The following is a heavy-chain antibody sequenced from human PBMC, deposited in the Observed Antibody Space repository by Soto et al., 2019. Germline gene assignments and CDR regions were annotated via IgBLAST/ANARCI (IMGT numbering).Heavy chain of an antibody. D-gene: IGHD3-22*01. CDR1: GFTFSSYS. CDR3: ARVTAYDGSGYYCY. V-gene: IGHV3-21*01. CDR2: ISSSSSYI. J-gene: IGHJ4*02. Sequence: EVQLVESGGGLVKPGGSLRLSCAASGFTFSSYSMNWVRQAPGKGLEWVSSISSSSSYIYYADSVKGRFTISRDNAKNSLYLQMNSLRAEDTAVYYCARVTAYDGSGYYCYWGQGTLVTVSS.